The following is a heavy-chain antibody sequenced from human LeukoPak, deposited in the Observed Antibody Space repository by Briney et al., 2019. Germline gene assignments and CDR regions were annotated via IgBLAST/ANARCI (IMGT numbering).Heavy chain of an antibody. J-gene: IGHJ4*02. V-gene: IGHV3-74*03. CDR3: VTGSGSYYDY. CDR2: INSDGSST. Sequence: GGSLRLSCAASGITFSYHWMHWVRQAPGMGLVWVSRINSDGSSTVYADSVKGRFTISRDNAKNKLYLHMSSLRAEDTAVYFCVTGSGSYYDYWGQGTLVTVSS. D-gene: IGHD1-26*01. CDR1: GITFSYHW.